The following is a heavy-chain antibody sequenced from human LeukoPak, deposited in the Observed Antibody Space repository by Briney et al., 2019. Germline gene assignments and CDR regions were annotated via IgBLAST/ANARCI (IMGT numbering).Heavy chain of an antibody. CDR3: ATDPRIRFDP. V-gene: IGHV1-69-2*01. Sequence: VKVSCKASGYTFPDYYMHWVQQAPGKGLEWMGRVDPEDGETIYAEKFQGRVTITADTSTDTAYMELSSLRSEDTAVYYCATDPRIRFDPWGQGTLVTVSS. CDR1: GYTFPDYY. J-gene: IGHJ5*02. CDR2: VDPEDGET.